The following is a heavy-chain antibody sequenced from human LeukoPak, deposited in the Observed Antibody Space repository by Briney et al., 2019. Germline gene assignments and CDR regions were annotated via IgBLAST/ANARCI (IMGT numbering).Heavy chain of an antibody. Sequence: PSETLSLTCAVYGGSFSGYYWSWIRQPPGKGLEWIGEINHSGSTNYNPSLKSRVTISVDTSKNQFSLKLSSVTAADTAVYYCARKRINSSGYLRDWGQGTLVTASS. J-gene: IGHJ4*02. D-gene: IGHD3-22*01. CDR3: ARKRINSSGYLRD. CDR1: GGSFSGYY. V-gene: IGHV4-34*01. CDR2: INHSGST.